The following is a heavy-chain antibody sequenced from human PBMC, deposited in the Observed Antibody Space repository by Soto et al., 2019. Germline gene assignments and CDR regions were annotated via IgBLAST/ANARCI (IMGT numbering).Heavy chain of an antibody. CDR2: INPKSGGT. V-gene: IGHV1-2*04. CDR3: ARGHPTDCSNGVGSFGYNHEMDV. D-gene: IGHD2-8*01. J-gene: IGHJ6*02. Sequence: ASVKVSCKASGYSFTDYHIHRVRQAPGQGLEWLGRINPKSGGTSTAQKFQGWVTMTRDRSISTVYMELTRLRSDDTAVYFCARGHPTDCSNGVGSFGYNHEMDVWGQGTTVTVSS. CDR1: GYSFTDYH.